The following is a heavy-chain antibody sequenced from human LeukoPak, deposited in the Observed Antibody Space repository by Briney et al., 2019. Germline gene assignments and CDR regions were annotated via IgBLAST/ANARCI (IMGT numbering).Heavy chain of an antibody. CDR1: GYTFTSYD. CDR2: MNPNSGST. J-gene: IGHJ4*02. CDR3: ARGRSTGYPYYFEY. D-gene: IGHD5-12*01. V-gene: IGHV1-8*03. Sequence: ASVKLSCKASGYTFTSYDINWVRQATGQGLEWMGWMNPNSGSTGYAQKFQGRVTITRNTSISTAYMELSGLRADDTAVYYCARGRSTGYPYYFEYWGQGTLVTVSS.